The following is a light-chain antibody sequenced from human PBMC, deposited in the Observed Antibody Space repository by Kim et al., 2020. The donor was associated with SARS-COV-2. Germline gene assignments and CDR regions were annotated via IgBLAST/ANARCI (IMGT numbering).Light chain of an antibody. V-gene: IGLV1-47*01. CDR2: RNN. J-gene: IGLJ2*01. CDR1: SSNIGSNY. Sequence: QSVLTQPPSASGTPGQRVTISCSGSSSNIGSNYVYWYQQLPGTAPKLLIYRNNQRPSGFPDRFSGSKSGTSASLAISGLRSEDEADYYCAAWDDSLSAVVFGGGTQLTVL. CDR3: AAWDDSLSAVV.